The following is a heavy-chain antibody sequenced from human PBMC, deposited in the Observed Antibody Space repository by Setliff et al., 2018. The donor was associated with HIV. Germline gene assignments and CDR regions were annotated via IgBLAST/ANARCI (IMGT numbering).Heavy chain of an antibody. J-gene: IGHJ2*01. Sequence: AASVKVSCKASGGTFSNYAFSWVRQAPGQGLEWMGGIIPIFGSTKYAQKFQGRVTISADESTTTADMELSSLRSEDTAVYYCARDDHYYDSGSYYSDWYFDLWGRGTLVTVSS. CDR2: IIPIFGST. D-gene: IGHD3-10*01. CDR1: GGTFSNYA. V-gene: IGHV1-69*13. CDR3: ARDDHYYDSGSYYSDWYFDL.